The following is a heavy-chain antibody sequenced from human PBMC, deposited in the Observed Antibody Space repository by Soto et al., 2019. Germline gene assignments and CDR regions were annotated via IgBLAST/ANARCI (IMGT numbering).Heavy chain of an antibody. Sequence: SETLSLTCTVSGDSISTFYWGWMRQSPGKELEWIGYVYYTGSTNYNPSLKSRVTISVDRSKNQFSLKLTSANAADTAVYYCARGRTVRNYADDSSDYFYFFDYWGQRTQVTVSS. J-gene: IGHJ4*02. CDR2: VYYTGST. CDR3: ARGRTVRNYADDSSDYFYFFDY. CDR1: GDSISTFY. D-gene: IGHD3-22*01. V-gene: IGHV4-59*01.